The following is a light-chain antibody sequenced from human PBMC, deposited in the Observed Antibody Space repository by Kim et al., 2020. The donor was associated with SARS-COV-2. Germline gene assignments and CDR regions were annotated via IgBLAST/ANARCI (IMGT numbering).Light chain of an antibody. CDR1: SSDVGGYNY. Sequence: QSALTQPRSVSGSPGQSVTISCTGTSSDVGGYNYVSWYQQHPGKAPKLILYDVSRRPSGVPDRFYGSKSGNTASLTISGLQAEAEADYHCCSYAGSYTLVFGAGTKLPVL. J-gene: IGLJ2*01. CDR3: CSYAGSYTLV. CDR2: DVS. V-gene: IGLV2-11*01.